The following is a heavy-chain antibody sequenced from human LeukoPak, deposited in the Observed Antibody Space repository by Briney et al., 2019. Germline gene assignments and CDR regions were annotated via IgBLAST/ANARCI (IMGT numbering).Heavy chain of an antibody. CDR1: GGSISSYY. CDR2: IYYSGSI. CDR3: ARHSRYSSSWGFDY. V-gene: IGHV4-59*08. J-gene: IGHJ4*02. D-gene: IGHD6-13*01. Sequence: PSETLSLTCTVSGGSISSYYWSWIRQPPGKGLEWIGYIYYSGSINYNPSLKSRVTISVDTSKNQFSLKLSSVTAADTAVYYCARHSRYSSSWGFDYWGQGTLVTVSS.